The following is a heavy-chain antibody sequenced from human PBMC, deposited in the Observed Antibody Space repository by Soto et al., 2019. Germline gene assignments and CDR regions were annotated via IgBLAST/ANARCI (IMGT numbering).Heavy chain of an antibody. V-gene: IGHV4-39*01. J-gene: IGHJ6*02. CDR2: IYYSGST. D-gene: IGHD5-18*01. Sequence: QLQLQESGPGLVKPSETLSLTCTVSGGSISSSSYYWGWIRQPPGKGLEWIGSIYYSGSTYYNPSLKSRVTISVDTSKNQFSLKLSSVTAADTAVYYCARPRLKRWTHDYYYGMDVWGQGTTVTVSS. CDR1: GGSISSSSYY. CDR3: ARPRLKRWTHDYYYGMDV.